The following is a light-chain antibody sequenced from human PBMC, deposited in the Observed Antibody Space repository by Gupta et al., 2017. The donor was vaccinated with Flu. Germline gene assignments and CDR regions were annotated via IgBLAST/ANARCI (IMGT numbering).Light chain of an antibody. V-gene: IGKV1-39*01. Sequence: DIQMTQSPFSPSSSEGDRVTITCRTSQDIKGDLNWFQQTPGRAPKLLIYTASNLQTGVPSRFSGSGTGTEFTLTISSLQPEDFATYYCQQRYSTPMTFGQGTRLDIK. J-gene: IGKJ5*01. CDR3: QQRYSTPMT. CDR1: QDIKGD. CDR2: TAS.